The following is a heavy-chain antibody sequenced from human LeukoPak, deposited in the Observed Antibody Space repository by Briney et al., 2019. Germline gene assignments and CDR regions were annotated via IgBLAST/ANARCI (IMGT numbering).Heavy chain of an antibody. CDR3: AREDAGGTYSFDY. CDR1: GFTVSINF. Sequence: GGSLRLSCAVSGFTVSINFMSWVRQAPGKGPEWVSVIYTSVITYYADSVRGRFTISRDNSKNTLYLQMDSLTAEDTAVYYCAREDAGGTYSFDYWGQGTLVTVSS. V-gene: IGHV3-66*01. D-gene: IGHD1-26*01. CDR2: IYTSVIT. J-gene: IGHJ4*02.